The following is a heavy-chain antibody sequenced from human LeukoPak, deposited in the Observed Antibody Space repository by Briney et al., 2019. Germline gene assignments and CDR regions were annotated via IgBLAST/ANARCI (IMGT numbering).Heavy chain of an antibody. CDR3: ASGGCSGTTCSFRH. V-gene: IGHV3-30*04. CDR2: VSFDGDNE. Sequence: GGSLRLSCAASGFTFSSFGMYWVRQAPGKGLEWVAAVSFDGDNEDYGDSVKGRLTISRDNSKNTLYLQMNSLRAEDTAVYYCASGGCSGTTCSFRHWGQGTLVTVSS. D-gene: IGHD2-2*01. J-gene: IGHJ1*01. CDR1: GFTFSSFG.